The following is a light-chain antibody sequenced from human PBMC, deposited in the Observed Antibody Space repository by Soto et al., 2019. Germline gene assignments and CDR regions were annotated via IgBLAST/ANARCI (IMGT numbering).Light chain of an antibody. V-gene: IGLV2-23*01. CDR3: CSYVGSSTFYV. Sequence: QSALTQPASVSSSPGQSITISCPGTSSDVGSYNLVSWYQQHPGKAPKLIIYEGSERPSGVSNRFSSSKSGNTASLTISGLRTEDEADYYCCSYVGSSTFYVFGTGTKVTVL. CDR1: SSDVGSYNL. J-gene: IGLJ1*01. CDR2: EGS.